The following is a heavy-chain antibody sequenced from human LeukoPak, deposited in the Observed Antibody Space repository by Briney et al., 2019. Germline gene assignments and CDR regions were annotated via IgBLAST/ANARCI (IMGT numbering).Heavy chain of an antibody. V-gene: IGHV4-34*01. CDR1: GGSFSGYY. J-gene: IGHJ5*02. CDR2: INHSGST. CDR3: ARGRSPTVVPAAPNWFDP. Sequence: SETLSLTCAVYGGSFSGYYWSWIRQPPGKGLEWIGEINHSGSTNYNPSLKSRVTISVDTSKNQFSLKLSSVTAADTAVYYCARGRSPTVVPAAPNWFDPWGQGTLVTVSS. D-gene: IGHD2-2*01.